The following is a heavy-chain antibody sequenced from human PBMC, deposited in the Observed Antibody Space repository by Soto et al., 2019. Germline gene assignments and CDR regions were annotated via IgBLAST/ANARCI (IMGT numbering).Heavy chain of an antibody. D-gene: IGHD5-12*01. CDR2: IGWNNDKI. CDR3: AKDHRAYEGDDAFDI. V-gene: IGHV3-9*01. CDR1: GFTFDDYA. J-gene: IGHJ3*02. Sequence: EVQLVESGGGLAQPGRSLRLSCAASGFTFDDYAMYWVRQAPGKGLEWVSGIGWNNDKIDYADSVKGRFTISRDNAKSSLYLPMTSLRAEDTTLYYCAKDHRAYEGDDAFDIWGEGTMVIVSP.